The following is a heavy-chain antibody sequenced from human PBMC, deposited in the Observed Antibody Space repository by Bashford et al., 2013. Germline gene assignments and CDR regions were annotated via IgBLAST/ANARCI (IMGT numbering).Heavy chain of an antibody. D-gene: IGHD5-12*01. CDR1: GYSFTSYW. CDR3: ARQFSGYDYPAHYGMDV. J-gene: IGHJ6*02. CDR2: IDPSDSYT. Sequence: GESLKISCKGSGYSFTSYWISWVRQMPGKGLEWMGRIDPSDSYTNYSPSFQGHVTISADKSISTAYLQWSSLKASDTAMYYCARQFSGYDYPAHYGMDVWGQGTTVTVSS. V-gene: IGHV5-10-1*01.